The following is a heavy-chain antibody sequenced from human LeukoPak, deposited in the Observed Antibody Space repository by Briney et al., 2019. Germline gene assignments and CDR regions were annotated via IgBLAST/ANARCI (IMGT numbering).Heavy chain of an antibody. CDR3: ATWAFYHNLDV. V-gene: IGHV3-43*02. Sequence: GGSLRLSCAASGFTIGPYAMYWVRQGPGRGLEWVSVIKADGSGTFYADSVRGRFTTSRDNSENSLYLQMNSLTSEDTALYYCATWAFYHNLDVWGQGTTVIVSS. CDR1: GFTIGPYA. J-gene: IGHJ6*02. CDR2: IKADGSGT. D-gene: IGHD2/OR15-2a*01.